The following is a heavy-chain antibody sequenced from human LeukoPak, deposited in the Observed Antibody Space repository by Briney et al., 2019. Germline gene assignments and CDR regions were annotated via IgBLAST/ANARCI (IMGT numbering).Heavy chain of an antibody. Sequence: GASVKVSCKASGYTFTNYYLHWVRQAPGQGLEWMGIIKPSGGETSYAQKFQGRVTMTRDTSTSTVYMELSSLRSEDTAVYYCARASMVRGVFFDYWGQGTLVTVSS. D-gene: IGHD3-10*01. V-gene: IGHV1-46*01. J-gene: IGHJ4*02. CDR1: GYTFTNYY. CDR2: IKPSGGET. CDR3: ARASMVRGVFFDY.